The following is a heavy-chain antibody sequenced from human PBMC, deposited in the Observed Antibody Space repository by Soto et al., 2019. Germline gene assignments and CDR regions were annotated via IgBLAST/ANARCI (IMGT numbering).Heavy chain of an antibody. CDR2: IYSRDSDT. D-gene: IGHD1-1*01. V-gene: IGHV5-51*01. CDR1: GYRFTNFW. J-gene: IGHJ4*02. CDR3: ARAPYNHNDGDLDF. Sequence: GESLKISCKASGYRFTNFWIGWVRQKPGKGLEWMGIIYSRDSDTRYSPSFQGQVTISVDTSINTAYLQWSSLKASDTAIYHCARAPYNHNDGDLDFWGQGTLVTVSS.